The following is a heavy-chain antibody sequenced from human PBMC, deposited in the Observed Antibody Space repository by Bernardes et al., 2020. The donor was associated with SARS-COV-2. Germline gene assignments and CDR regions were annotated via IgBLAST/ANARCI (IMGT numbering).Heavy chain of an antibody. J-gene: IGHJ6*02. V-gene: IGHV3-23*01. CDR1: GFKFTNFA. CDR3: AKPGKGMDV. Sequence: GSLKLSCGASGFKFTNFAMNWVRQIPGKGLEWVAAISDSGHDTYYADSVKGRFTVSRDNSENTLYLQLNSLGVEDTAIYYCAKPGKGMDVWGQGTTVIVSS. CDR2: ISDSGHDT.